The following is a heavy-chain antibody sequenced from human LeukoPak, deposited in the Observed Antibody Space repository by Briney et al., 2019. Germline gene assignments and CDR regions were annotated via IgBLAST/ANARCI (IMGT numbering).Heavy chain of an antibody. J-gene: IGHJ5*02. CDR2: VSGTGFTT. V-gene: IGHV3-23*01. CDR3: ARRPGGVSAPYDR. CDR1: GFTFSSYA. Sequence: GGSLRLSCAASGFTFSSYAMSWVRQAPGKGLEWVSAVSGTGFTTYYADSVKGRFIVSRDNSKNTVYLQMNSLRGEDTAVYYCARRPGGVSAPYDRWGQGTLVSVSP. D-gene: IGHD3-16*01.